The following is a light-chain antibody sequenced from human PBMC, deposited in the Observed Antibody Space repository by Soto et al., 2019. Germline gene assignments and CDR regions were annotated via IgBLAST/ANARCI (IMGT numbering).Light chain of an antibody. CDR1: QAISNY. V-gene: IGKV1-33*01. Sequence: DIQMTQSPSSLSASVGERVTITCQASQAISNYLNWYQQKPGKAPRLLIYDASNLKTGVPSRFSGTGSGTDFTFTISGLQPEDIATYYCQQYDKLPYTFGQGTKLEIK. J-gene: IGKJ2*01. CDR2: DAS. CDR3: QQYDKLPYT.